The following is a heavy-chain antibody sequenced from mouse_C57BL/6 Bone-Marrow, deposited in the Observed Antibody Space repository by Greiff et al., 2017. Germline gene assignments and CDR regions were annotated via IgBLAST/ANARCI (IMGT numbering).Heavy chain of an antibody. D-gene: IGHD2-4*01. V-gene: IGHV3-1*01. Sequence: EVKLVESGPGMVKPSQSLSLTCTVTGYSITSGYDWHWIRHFPGNKLEWMGYISYSGSTNYNPSLKSRISITHDTSKNHFFLKLNSVTTEDTATYYCARAYDYDESLYFDVWGTGTTVTVSS. CDR3: ARAYDYDESLYFDV. J-gene: IGHJ1*03. CDR1: GYSITSGYD. CDR2: ISYSGST.